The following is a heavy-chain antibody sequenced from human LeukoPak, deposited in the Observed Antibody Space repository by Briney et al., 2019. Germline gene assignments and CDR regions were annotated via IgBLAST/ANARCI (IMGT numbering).Heavy chain of an antibody. Sequence: PSETLSLTCAVYGGSFSGYYWSWIRQPPGKGLEWIGEINHSGSTNYNPSLKSRVTISVDTSKNQFSLKLSSVTAADTAVYYCARGTPLFSSGWRGSYCYYMDVWGKGTTVTVSS. CDR3: ARGTPLFSSGWRGSYCYYMDV. V-gene: IGHV4-34*01. CDR1: GGSFSGYY. CDR2: INHSGST. J-gene: IGHJ6*03. D-gene: IGHD6-19*01.